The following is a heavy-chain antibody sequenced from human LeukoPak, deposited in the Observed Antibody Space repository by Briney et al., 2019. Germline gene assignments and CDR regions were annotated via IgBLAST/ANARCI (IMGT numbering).Heavy chain of an antibody. CDR1: GGSIGTYY. V-gene: IGHV4-59*08. J-gene: IGHJ6*03. Sequence: SETLSLTCTVSGGSIGTYYWSWVRQSPGKGLEWIGYIYVTGNRYNPYLQSRVSISVDTSRNQFFLKMSSVTAADTAVYYCARHIGGGIEDMDVWGKGTKVTVSS. CDR2: IYVTGN. CDR3: ARHIGGGIEDMDV. D-gene: IGHD3-16*02.